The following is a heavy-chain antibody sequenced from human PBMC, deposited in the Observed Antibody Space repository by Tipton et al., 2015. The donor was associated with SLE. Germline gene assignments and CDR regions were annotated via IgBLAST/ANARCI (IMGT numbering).Heavy chain of an antibody. D-gene: IGHD3-10*01. CDR3: ARDGNYYGSGRYYNDAFDI. Sequence: SLRLSCAASGFTFSSYEMNWVRQAPGKGLEWVSYITSSGSTIYYADSVKGRFTISRDNAKNSLYLQMNSLRAEDTAVYYCARDGNYYGSGRYYNDAFDIWGQGTMVTVSS. CDR2: ITSSGSTI. J-gene: IGHJ3*02. V-gene: IGHV3-48*03. CDR1: GFTFSSYE.